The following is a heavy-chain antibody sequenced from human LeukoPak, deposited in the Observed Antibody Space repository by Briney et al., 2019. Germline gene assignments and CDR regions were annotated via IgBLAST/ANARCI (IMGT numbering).Heavy chain of an antibody. CDR2: INHSGST. Sequence: KASETLSLTCAVYGGSFSGYYWSWIRQPPGKGLEWIGEINHSGSTNYNPSLKSRVTISVDTSKNQFSLKLRSVTAADTAVYYCARGWRVAVAGTTYPWFDPWGQGTLVTVSS. J-gene: IGHJ5*02. CDR1: GGSFSGYY. CDR3: ARGWRVAVAGTTYPWFDP. D-gene: IGHD6-19*01. V-gene: IGHV4-34*01.